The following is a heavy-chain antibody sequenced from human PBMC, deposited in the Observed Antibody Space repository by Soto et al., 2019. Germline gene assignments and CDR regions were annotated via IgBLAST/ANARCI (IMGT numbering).Heavy chain of an antibody. J-gene: IGHJ4*02. CDR2: INHSGST. D-gene: IGHD6-6*01. Sequence: QVLLQQWGAGLLKPSETLSLTCADYGGSFSAYYWCWIRQPPGKELEWIGEINHSGSTNYNPSHKGRVTISVDTSKDQFSLKLNSVTAAYTAVYYCARTSRFEYWGQGTLVTVSS. V-gene: IGHV4-34*01. CDR1: GGSFSAYY. CDR3: ARTSRFEY.